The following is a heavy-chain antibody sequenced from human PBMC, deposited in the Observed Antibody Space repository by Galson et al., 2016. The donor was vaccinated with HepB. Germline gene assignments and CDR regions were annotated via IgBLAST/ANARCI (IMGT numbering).Heavy chain of an antibody. Sequence: SVKVSCKASGYTFPSYDISWVRQAPGQGLEWMGWITTNNGNANYAQKLQGRVTMTTDTSTSTAYMELSSVTAADTAVYYCARTGQTWLLFDYWGQGTLVTVSS. J-gene: IGHJ4*02. CDR1: GYTFPSYD. CDR3: ARTGQTWLLFDY. D-gene: IGHD3-22*01. V-gene: IGHV1-18*01. CDR2: ITTNNGNA.